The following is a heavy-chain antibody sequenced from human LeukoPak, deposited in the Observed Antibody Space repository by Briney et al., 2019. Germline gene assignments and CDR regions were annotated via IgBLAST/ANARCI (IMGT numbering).Heavy chain of an antibody. CDR3: AELGITMIGGV. CDR2: ISSSGSTI. CDR1: GLPFNNYY. V-gene: IGHV3-48*04. D-gene: IGHD3-10*02. J-gene: IGHJ6*04. Sequence: GALRLSCAASGLPFNNYYMNWVRQAPGKGLEWVSYISSSGSTIYYADSVKGRFTISRDNAKNSLYLQMNSLRAEDTAVYYCAELGITMIGGVWGKGTTVTISS.